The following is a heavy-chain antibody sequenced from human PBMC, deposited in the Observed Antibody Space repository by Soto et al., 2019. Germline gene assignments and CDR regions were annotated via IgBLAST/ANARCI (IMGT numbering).Heavy chain of an antibody. CDR2: MYYSGVT. D-gene: IGHD3-16*01. CDR1: AGSISSGGYY. J-gene: IGHJ4*02. Sequence: QVQLQESGPGLVKPSQTLSLTCTVSAGSISSGGYYWSWIRQDPGKGLEWIGYMYYSGVTYYNPTLNSRVTISVDTSTNQFSLKMSSVSAADTGVYYWAGGGRVYESGVGGGYFEYGAQGTLVTVSS. V-gene: IGHV4-31*03. CDR3: AGGGRVYESGVGGGYFEY.